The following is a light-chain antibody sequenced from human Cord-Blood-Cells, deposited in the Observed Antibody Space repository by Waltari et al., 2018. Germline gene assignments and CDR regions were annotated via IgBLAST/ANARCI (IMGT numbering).Light chain of an antibody. CDR1: SPDVGGYTY. Sequence: QSALTQPRSVSGSPGQSVTIYCHGTSPDVGGYTYVSWYQQHPGKAPKLMIYDVSKRPSGVPDRFSGSKSGNTASLTISGLQAEDEADYYCCSYAGSYTLVFGGGTKLTVL. J-gene: IGLJ2*01. V-gene: IGLV2-11*01. CDR2: DVS. CDR3: CSYAGSYTLV.